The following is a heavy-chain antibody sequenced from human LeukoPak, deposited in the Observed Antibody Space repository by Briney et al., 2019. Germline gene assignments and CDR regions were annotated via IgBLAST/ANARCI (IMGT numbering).Heavy chain of an antibody. Sequence: ASVKVSCKASGYTFTGYYMHWVRQAPGQGLEWMGWINPNSGGTNYAQEFQGRVTMTRDTSISTAYMELSRLRSDDTAVYYCARARGTTGTTTGLGYGMDVLGQGTTVTVSS. CDR1: GYTFTGYY. CDR3: ARARGTTGTTTGLGYGMDV. V-gene: IGHV1-2*02. J-gene: IGHJ6*02. CDR2: INPNSGGT. D-gene: IGHD1-1*01.